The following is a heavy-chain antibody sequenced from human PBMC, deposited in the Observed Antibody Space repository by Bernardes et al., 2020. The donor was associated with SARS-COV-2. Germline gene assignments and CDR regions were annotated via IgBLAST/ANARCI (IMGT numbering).Heavy chain of an antibody. V-gene: IGHV4-59*01. D-gene: IGHD5-12*01. CDR3: ARVLGRWLQFASAFDI. CDR1: GGSINSYY. Sequence: PCTVSGGSINSYYWSWIRQPPGKGLEWIGYNYYSGTNNYNPSLKSRVTISVDTSKNQFSLKLSAVTAADTAVYYCARVLGRWLQFASAFDIWGQGTMVTVSS. J-gene: IGHJ3*02. CDR2: NYYSGTN.